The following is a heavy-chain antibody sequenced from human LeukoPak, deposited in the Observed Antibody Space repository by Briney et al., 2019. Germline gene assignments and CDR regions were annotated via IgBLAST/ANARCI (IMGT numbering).Heavy chain of an antibody. D-gene: IGHD4-23*01. CDR1: VYSFTSYD. CDR3: ARSNFGGNVHFDY. CDR2: MNPDSGDA. V-gene: IGHV1-8*02. Sequence: GASVTVSCKASVYSFTSYDINWVRQPTGQGLEWIGWMNPDSGDAAYTQKFEGRVTFTRHTSTRNAYMEVNSLGSEDTAVYYCARSNFGGNVHFDYWGQGTLVTVSS. J-gene: IGHJ4*02.